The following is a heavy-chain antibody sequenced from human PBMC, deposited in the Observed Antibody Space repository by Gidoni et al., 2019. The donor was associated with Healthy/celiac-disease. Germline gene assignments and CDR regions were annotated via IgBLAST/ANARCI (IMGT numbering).Heavy chain of an antibody. J-gene: IGHJ4*02. Sequence: EVQLVDSGGGLVQPGVSLRLSCAASGFTFSDHYMDWVRQAPGKGLEWVGRTRNKANSYTTEYAASVKGRFTISRDDSKNSLYLQMNSLKTEDTAVYYCAIGSGDYFDYWGQGTLVTVSS. CDR3: AIGSGDYFDY. CDR2: TRNKANSYTT. V-gene: IGHV3-72*01. CDR1: GFTFSDHY. D-gene: IGHD3-16*01.